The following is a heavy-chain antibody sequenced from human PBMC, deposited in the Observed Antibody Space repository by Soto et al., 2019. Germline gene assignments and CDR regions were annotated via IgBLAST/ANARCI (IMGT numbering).Heavy chain of an antibody. CDR1: GFTFTNAW. D-gene: IGHD5-18*01. J-gene: IGHJ4*02. CDR2: IKSKTDGGTT. CDR3: TTPSWKQLWSPFDY. V-gene: IGHV3-15*07. Sequence: GGSLRLSCAASGFTFTNAWMNWVRQAPGKGLEWVGRIKSKTDGGTTDYAAPVKGRFTISRDDSKNTLYLQMNSLKTEDTAVYYCTTPSWKQLWSPFDYWGQGTLVTVSS.